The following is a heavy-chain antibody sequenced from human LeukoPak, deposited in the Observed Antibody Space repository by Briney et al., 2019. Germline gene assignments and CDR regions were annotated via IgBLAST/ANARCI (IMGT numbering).Heavy chain of an antibody. J-gene: IGHJ4*02. V-gene: IGHV2-5*02. Sequence: SGPTLVKSAQTLTLTCSFSGFSLNNTGVGVGWIRQPPGKALEWLAFVCWDDDKRYSPSLESRLTIAMDTSKNQVVLKMTNVDPVDTATYYCAHSLRLHHFDYWGQGALLTVSS. CDR1: GFSLNNTGVG. D-gene: IGHD5-18*01. CDR3: AHSLRLHHFDY. CDR2: VCWDDDK.